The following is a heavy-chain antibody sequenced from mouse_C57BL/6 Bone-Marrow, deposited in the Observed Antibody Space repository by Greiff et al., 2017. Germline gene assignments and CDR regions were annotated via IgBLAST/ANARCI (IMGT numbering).Heavy chain of an antibody. D-gene: IGHD2-3*01. Sequence: VQLQQSGTVLARPGASVKMSCKTSGYTFTSYWMHWVKQRPGQGLEWIGAINPGNSDTSYNQKFKGKAKLTAVTSASTAYMELSSLTNEDAAVYYCTSGLLRSWYFDVWGTGTTVTVSS. J-gene: IGHJ1*03. V-gene: IGHV1-5*01. CDR1: GYTFTSYW. CDR2: INPGNSDT. CDR3: TSGLLRSWYFDV.